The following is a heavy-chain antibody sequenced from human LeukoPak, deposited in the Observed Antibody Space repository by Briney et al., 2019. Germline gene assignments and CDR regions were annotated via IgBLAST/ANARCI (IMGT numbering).Heavy chain of an antibody. V-gene: IGHV4-59*01. CDR1: GGSISSYY. D-gene: IGHD2-8*01. J-gene: IGHJ6*03. Sequence: PSETLSLTCTVSGGSISSYYWSWIRQPPGKGLEWIGYIYYSGSTNYNPSLKSRVTISVDTSKNQFSLKLSSVTAADTAVYYCARDRDCTNGVCYGDYYYMDVGGKGTTVTVSS. CDR2: IYYSGST. CDR3: ARDRDCTNGVCYGDYYYMDV.